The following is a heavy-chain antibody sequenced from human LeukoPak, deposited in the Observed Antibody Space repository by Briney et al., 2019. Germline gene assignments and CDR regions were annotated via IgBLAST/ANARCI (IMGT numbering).Heavy chain of an antibody. CDR1: GGSIGSYY. Sequence: SETLSLTCTVSGGSIGSYYWSWIRQPPGKGLEWIGYIYYSGSTNYNPSLKSRVTISVDTSKNQFSLNLSSVTAADTAVYYCARHRVYSSGWYQDYWGQGTLVTVSS. CDR2: IYYSGST. V-gene: IGHV4-59*08. D-gene: IGHD6-19*01. CDR3: ARHRVYSSGWYQDY. J-gene: IGHJ4*02.